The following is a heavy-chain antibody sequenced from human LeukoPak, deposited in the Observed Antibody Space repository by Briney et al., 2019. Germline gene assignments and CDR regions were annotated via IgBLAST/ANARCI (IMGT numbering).Heavy chain of an antibody. V-gene: IGHV3-30*02. J-gene: IGHJ4*02. CDR3: AKDSADFWSGYPPSTYFDY. CDR2: IRYDGSNK. D-gene: IGHD3-3*01. CDR1: GFTFSSYG. Sequence: GGSLRLSCAASGFTFSSYGMHWVRQAPGKGLEWVAFIRYDGSNKYYADSVKGRFTISRDNSKNTLYLQINSLRAEDTAVYYCAKDSADFWSGYPPSTYFDYWGQGTLVTVSS.